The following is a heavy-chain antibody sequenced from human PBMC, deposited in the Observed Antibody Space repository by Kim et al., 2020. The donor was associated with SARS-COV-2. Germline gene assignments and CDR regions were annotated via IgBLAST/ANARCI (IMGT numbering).Heavy chain of an antibody. D-gene: IGHD3-10*01. CDR2: ISSSCSTI. CDR1: GFTFSSYS. Sequence: GGSLRLSCAASGFTFSSYSMNWVRQAPGQGLGWVSYISSSCSTISYANSVKGRFTISRDNATNSQYLQMNSLRDEATAVYYCAGSCMVRRDRLGFDPWG. V-gene: IGHV3-48*02. J-gene: IGHJ5*02. CDR3: AGSCMVRRDRLGFDP.